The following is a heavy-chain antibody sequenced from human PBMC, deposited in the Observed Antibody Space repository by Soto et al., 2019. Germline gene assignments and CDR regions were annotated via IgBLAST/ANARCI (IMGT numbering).Heavy chain of an antibody. Sequence: QLQLQESGPGLVKPSETLSLTCTVSGGSISSSSYYWGWIRQPPGKGLEWIGSIYYSGSTYYNPSLKSRVTISVDTSKNQFSLKLSSVTAADTAVYYCARHGGTLDNPHFDYWGQGTLVTVSS. CDR3: ARHGGTLDNPHFDY. D-gene: IGHD3-16*01. V-gene: IGHV4-39*01. CDR1: GGSISSSSYY. CDR2: IYYSGST. J-gene: IGHJ4*02.